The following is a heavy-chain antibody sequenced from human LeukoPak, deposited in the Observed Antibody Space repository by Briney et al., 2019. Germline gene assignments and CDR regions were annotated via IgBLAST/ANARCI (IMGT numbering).Heavy chain of an antibody. CDR2: ISRSGVAT. D-gene: IGHD3-22*01. CDR3: AKHSHDGSAPYYEVQLDY. CDR1: GFTLTSFA. J-gene: IGHJ4*02. Sequence: RPGGSLRLSCAASGFTLTSFAMSWVRQAPGKGLEWVSTISRSGVATYYANSVKGRFTISRDNSKNTVYVQMNSLRAEDTAIYYCAKHSHDGSAPYYEVQLDYWGQGTLVTVSS. V-gene: IGHV3-23*01.